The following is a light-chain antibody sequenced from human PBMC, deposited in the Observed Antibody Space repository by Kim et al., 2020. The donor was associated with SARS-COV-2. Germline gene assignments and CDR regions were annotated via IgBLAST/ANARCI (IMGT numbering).Light chain of an antibody. V-gene: IGLV3-19*01. Sequence: SSELTQDPAVSVALGQTVRITCQGDRLRSYYASWYQQKPGQAPVLVIYGKNNRSPGIPDRFSGPSSGNTASLTITGAQAEEVADYYCKSRSSSGNVVFGGGTKLTVL. CDR3: KSRSSSGNVV. J-gene: IGLJ2*01. CDR1: RLRSYY. CDR2: GKN.